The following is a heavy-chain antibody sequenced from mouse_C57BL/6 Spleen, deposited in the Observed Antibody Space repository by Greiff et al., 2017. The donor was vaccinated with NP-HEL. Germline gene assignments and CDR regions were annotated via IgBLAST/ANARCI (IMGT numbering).Heavy chain of an antibody. CDR1: GYAFSSSW. J-gene: IGHJ4*01. CDR3: ARDWFYYYAMDY. CDR2: IYPGDGDT. Sequence: VRLQQSGPELVKPGASVKISCKASGYAFSSSWMNWVKQRPGKGLEWIGRIYPGDGDTNYNGKFKGKATLTADKSSSTAYMQLSSLTSEDSAVYFCARDWFYYYAMDYWGQGTSVTVSS. V-gene: IGHV1-82*01. D-gene: IGHD2-2*01.